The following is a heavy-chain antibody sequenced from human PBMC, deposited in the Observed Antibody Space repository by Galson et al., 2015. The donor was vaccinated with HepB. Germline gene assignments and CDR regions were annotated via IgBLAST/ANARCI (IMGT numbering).Heavy chain of an antibody. D-gene: IGHD3-22*01. CDR1: GGTFSSYA. V-gene: IGHV1-69*01. Sequence: QSGAEVKKPGESLKISCKASGGTFSSYAISWVRQAPGQGLEWMGGIIPIFGTANYAQKFQGRVTITADESTSTAYMELSSLRSEDTAVYYCARVKNYYDSSGYVFDYWGQGTLVTVSS. CDR2: IIPIFGTA. CDR3: ARVKNYYDSSGYVFDY. J-gene: IGHJ4*02.